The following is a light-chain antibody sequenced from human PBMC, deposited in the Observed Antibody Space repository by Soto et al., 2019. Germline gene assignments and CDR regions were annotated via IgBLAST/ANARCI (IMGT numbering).Light chain of an antibody. V-gene: IGKV1-5*03. Sequence: DIQMTQSPSTLSASVGDRVTITCRASQSISSWLAWYQQKPGKAPKLLIYKASSLESGVPSRFSGSVPGTEFTLTISSLQPDDFATYYCQQYDSYPWTFGQGTKVDIK. J-gene: IGKJ1*01. CDR2: KAS. CDR3: QQYDSYPWT. CDR1: QSISSW.